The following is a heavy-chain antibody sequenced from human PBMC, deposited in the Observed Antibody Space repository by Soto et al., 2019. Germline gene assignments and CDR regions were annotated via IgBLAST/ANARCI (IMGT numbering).Heavy chain of an antibody. D-gene: IGHD6-13*01. CDR1: GGSISSYY. J-gene: IGHJ4*02. CDR2: IYYSGST. CDR3: ARDRWVAAAGLDY. Sequence: ETLSLTCTVSGGSISSYYWSWIRQPPGKGLEWIGYIYYSGSTNYNPSLKSRVTISVDTSKNQFSLKLSSVTAADTAVYYCARDRWVAAAGLDYWGQGTLVTVSS. V-gene: IGHV4-59*01.